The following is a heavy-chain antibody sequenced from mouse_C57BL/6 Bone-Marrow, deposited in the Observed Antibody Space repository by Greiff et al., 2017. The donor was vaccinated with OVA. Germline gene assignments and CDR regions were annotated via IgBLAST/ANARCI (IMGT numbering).Heavy chain of an antibody. CDR1: GYTFTSYW. D-gene: IGHD2-2*01. J-gene: IGHJ3*01. Sequence: VQLQQPGAELVKPGASVKVSCKASGYTFTSYWMHWVKQRPGKGLEWIGRIHPSDSDTNYNQKFKGKATLTVDKSSSTAYMQLSSLTSEDSAVYYCAISIYYGYAWFAYWGQGTLVTVSA. V-gene: IGHV1-74*01. CDR3: AISIYYGYAWFAY. CDR2: IHPSDSDT.